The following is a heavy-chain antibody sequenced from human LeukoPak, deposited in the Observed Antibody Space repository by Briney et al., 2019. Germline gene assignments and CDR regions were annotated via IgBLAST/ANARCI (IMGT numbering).Heavy chain of an antibody. CDR3: TRGLPRANDAFDI. Sequence: PSETLSLTCTVSGGSISTSSYYWGWLRQPPGKGLEWNGSIYYGGTTYYNPSLKSRVSISVDTSESQFSLKLSSVTAADTALYYCTRGLPRANDAFDIWGRGTMVTVSS. V-gene: IGHV4-39*01. CDR2: IYYGGTT. J-gene: IGHJ3*02. CDR1: GGSISTSSYY.